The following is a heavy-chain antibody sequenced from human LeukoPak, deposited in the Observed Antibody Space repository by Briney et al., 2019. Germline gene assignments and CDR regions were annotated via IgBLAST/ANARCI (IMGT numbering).Heavy chain of an antibody. J-gene: IGHJ4*02. Sequence: GGSLTLSCVASGLLLYNYAMAGVGQAPSKGGAWVSAMKNSAGSNNYVDAVMGRLTITRGNSKNTLYLQMRNLIAEDTTVYYYASGLGDSSVSFDYWCWGTLITVSS. V-gene: IGHV3-23*01. CDR1: GLLLYNYA. CDR3: ASGLGDSSVSFDY. D-gene: IGHD3-22*01. CDR2: MKNSAGSN.